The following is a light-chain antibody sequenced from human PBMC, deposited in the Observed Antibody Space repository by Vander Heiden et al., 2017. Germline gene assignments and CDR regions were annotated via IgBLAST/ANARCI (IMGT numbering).Light chain of an antibody. CDR1: RDITTF. Sequence: DIQMTNSPSSLSAPVGARVPIPCQPSRDITTFLNWYQQKPGKAPKLLNYDASKLQAGVPSRFRGSGAGTRFTLTINSLQPEDIATYYCQQNDNLNSFGQGTKLDIK. CDR2: DAS. J-gene: IGKJ2*03. V-gene: IGKV1-33*01. CDR3: QQNDNLNS.